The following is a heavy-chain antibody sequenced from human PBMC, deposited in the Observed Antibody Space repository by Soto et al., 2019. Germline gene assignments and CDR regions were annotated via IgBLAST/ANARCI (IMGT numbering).Heavy chain of an antibody. D-gene: IGHD6-25*01. CDR3: ARDGAAGDLDY. CDR2: IYYSGST. J-gene: IGHJ4*02. CDR1: GGPISSGDYY. V-gene: IGHV4-30-4*01. Sequence: SETLSLTCTVSGGPISSGDYYWSWIRQPPGKGLEWIGYIYYSGSTYYNPSLKRRVNISVDTSKNPFSLKLSSVTAADTAVYYCARDGAAGDLDYWGQGTLVTVSS.